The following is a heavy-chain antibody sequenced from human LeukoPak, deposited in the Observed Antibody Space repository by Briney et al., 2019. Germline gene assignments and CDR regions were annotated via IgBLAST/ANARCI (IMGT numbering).Heavy chain of an antibody. CDR1: GASISSYH. D-gene: IGHD3-22*01. V-gene: IGHV4-59*01. J-gene: IGHJ4*02. Sequence: SETLSLTCTVSGASISSYHWSWIRQPPGKGLEWIGDIYYSGSIKYNPSLKGRVTMSVDTSKNQFSLKLSSVTAADTAIYYCARENPSGYYNRPIDYWGQGTLVTVSS. CDR2: IYYSGSI. CDR3: ARENPSGYYNRPIDY.